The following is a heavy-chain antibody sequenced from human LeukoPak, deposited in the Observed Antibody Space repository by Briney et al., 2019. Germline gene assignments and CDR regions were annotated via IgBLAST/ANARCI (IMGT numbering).Heavy chain of an antibody. J-gene: IGHJ5*02. Sequence: GGSLRLSCAASGFPFSSYAMHWVRQAPGKGLEWVAVISYDGSNKYYADSVKGRFTISRDNSKNTLYLQMNSLRAEDTAVYYCARDRGSGSYYYNWFDPWGQGTLVTVSS. CDR1: GFPFSSYA. CDR3: ARDRGSGSYYYNWFDP. D-gene: IGHD1-26*01. CDR2: ISYDGSNK. V-gene: IGHV3-30*04.